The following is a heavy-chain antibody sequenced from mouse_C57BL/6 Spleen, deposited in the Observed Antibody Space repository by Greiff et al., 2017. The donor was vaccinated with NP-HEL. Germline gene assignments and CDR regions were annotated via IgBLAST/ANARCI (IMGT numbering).Heavy chain of an antibody. CDR2: IDPSDSYT. V-gene: IGHV1-59*01. CDR3: APRTSAMDY. CDR1: GYTFTSYW. Sequence: VQLQQPGAELVRPGTSVKLSCKASGYTFTSYWMHWVKQRPGQGLEWIGVIDPSDSYTNYNQKFKGKATLTVDTSSSTAYMQLSSLTSEDSAVYYCAPRTSAMDYWGQGTSVTVSS. D-gene: IGHD5-1*01. J-gene: IGHJ4*01.